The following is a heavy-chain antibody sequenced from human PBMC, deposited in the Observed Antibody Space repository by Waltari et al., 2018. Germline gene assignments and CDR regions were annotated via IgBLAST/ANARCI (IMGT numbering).Heavy chain of an antibody. Sequence: QVQLQESGPGLVKPSQTLSLTCTVSGGSISSGSYYWSWIWQPAGKGLEWIGRIYTSGSTNYNPSLKSRGTISVDTSKNQFSLKLSSVTAADTAVYYCARMTDGYSSGWYWFDPWGQGTLVTVSS. D-gene: IGHD6-19*01. CDR3: ARMTDGYSSGWYWFDP. CDR2: IYTSGST. J-gene: IGHJ5*02. CDR1: GGSISSGSYY. V-gene: IGHV4-61*02.